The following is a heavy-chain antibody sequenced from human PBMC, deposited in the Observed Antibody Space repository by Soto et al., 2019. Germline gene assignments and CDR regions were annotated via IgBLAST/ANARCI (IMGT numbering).Heavy chain of an antibody. Sequence: PSETLSLTCTVSGGSISSSSYYWGWIRQPPGKGLEWIGSIYTSGSTNYNPSLKSRVTMSVDTSKNQFSLKLSSVTAADMAVYYCAGESGYYDSSVDYWGQGTLVTVSS. D-gene: IGHD3-22*01. CDR3: AGESGYYDSSVDY. J-gene: IGHJ4*02. V-gene: IGHV4-39*07. CDR1: GGSISSSSYY. CDR2: IYTSGST.